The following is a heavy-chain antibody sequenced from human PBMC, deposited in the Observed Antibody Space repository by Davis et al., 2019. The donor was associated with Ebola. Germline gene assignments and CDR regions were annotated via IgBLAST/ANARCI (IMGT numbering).Heavy chain of an antibody. Sequence: SPKISCAASGFTFSDYYMDWVRQAPGLGLEWVGRIRNKASSYSTEYASSVKDRFIISRDDSKDSLYLQMNSLKTEDTAVNYCARATSGTYLLNYWGQGTLVTVSS. CDR2: IRNKASSYST. CDR1: GFTFSDYY. D-gene: IGHD1-26*01. V-gene: IGHV3-72*01. CDR3: ARATSGTYLLNY. J-gene: IGHJ4*02.